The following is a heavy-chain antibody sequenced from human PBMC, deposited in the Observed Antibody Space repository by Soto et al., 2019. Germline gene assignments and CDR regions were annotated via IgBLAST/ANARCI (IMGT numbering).Heavy chain of an antibody. D-gene: IGHD3-9*01. CDR3: AKGAWYYDILTGYGYFDD. Sequence: EVQLLESGGGLVQPGGSLRLSCAASGFTFSSYAMSWVRQAPGKGLEWVSGISGSGVSTYYADSVKGRFTISRDNSKNTVYLQMNSLRAEDTAVYYCAKGAWYYDILTGYGYFDDWGQVTLVTVSS. CDR2: ISGSGVST. CDR1: GFTFSSYA. V-gene: IGHV3-23*01. J-gene: IGHJ4*02.